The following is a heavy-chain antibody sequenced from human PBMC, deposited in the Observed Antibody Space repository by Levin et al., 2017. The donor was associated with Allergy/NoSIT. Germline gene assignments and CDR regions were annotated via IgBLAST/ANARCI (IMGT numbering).Heavy chain of an antibody. CDR1: GYTFTGYY. J-gene: IGHJ4*02. D-gene: IGHD6-19*01. CDR3: ARGRVGSRAGTIAVVADY. Sequence: ASVKVSCKASGYTFTGYYMHWVRQAPGQGLEWMGRINPNSGGTNYAQKFQGRVTMTRDTSISTAYMELSRLRSDDTAVYYCARGRVGSRAGTIAVVADYWGQGTLVTVSS. V-gene: IGHV1-2*06. CDR2: INPNSGGT.